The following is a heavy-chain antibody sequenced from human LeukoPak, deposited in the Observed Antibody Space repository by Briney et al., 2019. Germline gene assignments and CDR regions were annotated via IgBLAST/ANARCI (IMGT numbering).Heavy chain of an antibody. D-gene: IGHD3-9*01. CDR3: ARRRGKFDSTDY. J-gene: IGHJ4*02. V-gene: IGHV3-7*01. Sequence: GGSLRLSCAASGFTFSSYCMSWVRQAPGKGLEWVANIKQDGSEKYYVDSVKGRFTISRDNAKNSLYLQMNSLRAEDTAVYYCARRRGKFDSTDYWGQGTLVTVSS. CDR1: GFTFSSYC. CDR2: IKQDGSEK.